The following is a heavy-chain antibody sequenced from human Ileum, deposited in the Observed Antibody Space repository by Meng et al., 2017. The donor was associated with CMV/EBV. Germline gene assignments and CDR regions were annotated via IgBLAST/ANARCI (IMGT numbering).Heavy chain of an antibody. Sequence: GESLKISCAASGFTFSSYWMSWVRQAPGKGLEWVANIKQDGSERNYVDSVKGRFTIPRDSARNSLYLQLNSLRVEDTAVYYCSRGNSGLDYWGQGTLVTVSS. CDR3: SRGNSGLDY. J-gene: IGHJ4*02. CDR2: IKQDGSER. CDR1: GFTFSSYW. D-gene: IGHD4-23*01. V-gene: IGHV3-7*01.